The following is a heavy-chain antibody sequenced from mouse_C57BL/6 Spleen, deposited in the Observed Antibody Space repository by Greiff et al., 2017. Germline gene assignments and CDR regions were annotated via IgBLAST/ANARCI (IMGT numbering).Heavy chain of an antibody. V-gene: IGHV1-15*01. CDR2: IDPETGGT. CDR3: TRSGNWDFDY. CDR1: GYTFTDYE. D-gene: IGHD4-1*01. J-gene: IGHJ2*01. Sequence: QVQLQQSGAELVRPGASVTLSCKASGYTFTDYEMHWVKQTPVHGLEWIGAIDPETGGTAYNQKFKGKAILTADKSSSTAYMELRSLTSEDSAVYYCTRSGNWDFDYWGQGTTLTVSS.